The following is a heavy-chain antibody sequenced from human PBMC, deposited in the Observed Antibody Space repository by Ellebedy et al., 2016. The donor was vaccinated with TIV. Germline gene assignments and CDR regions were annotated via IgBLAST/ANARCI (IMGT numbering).Heavy chain of an antibody. Sequence: MPGGSLRLSCTVSGGSINTYYWTWIRQPPGKGLEYIGFVHYTGITNYNPSLRSRVTLSVDSFKNQFSLKLDSVTAAHTAVYYCARDSKKGWAFDIWGQGTMVTVSS. V-gene: IGHV4-59*12. CDR3: ARDSKKGWAFDI. CDR1: GGSINTYY. J-gene: IGHJ3*02. CDR2: VHYTGIT.